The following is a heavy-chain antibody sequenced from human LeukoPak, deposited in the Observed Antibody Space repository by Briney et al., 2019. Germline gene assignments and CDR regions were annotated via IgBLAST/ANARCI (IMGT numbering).Heavy chain of an antibody. Sequence: GGSLRLSCAASGFTFSTYTMYWVRHPPGKRLEWVSIIGSSGGGIHYADSVKGRFTITRDNSKNALYLQMNSLRVEDTAVYYCAIDPNWGTHSWGQGVLVTVSS. CDR2: IGSSGGGI. CDR3: AIDPNWGTHS. V-gene: IGHV3-23*01. CDR1: GFTFSTYT. D-gene: IGHD7-27*01. J-gene: IGHJ4*02.